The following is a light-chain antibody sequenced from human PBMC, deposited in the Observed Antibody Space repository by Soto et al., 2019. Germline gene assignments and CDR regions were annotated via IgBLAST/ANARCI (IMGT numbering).Light chain of an antibody. J-gene: IGKJ5*01. CDR1: QSVSSSY. V-gene: IGKV3D-20*02. Sequence: EIVLTQSPGTLSLSPGERATLSCRASQSVSSSYLAWYQQKPGQAPRLLIYGASTRASGIPARFSGSGSGTDFTLTISSLESEDFAVYYCQQRSNFITFGQGTRLEIK. CDR3: QQRSNFIT. CDR2: GAS.